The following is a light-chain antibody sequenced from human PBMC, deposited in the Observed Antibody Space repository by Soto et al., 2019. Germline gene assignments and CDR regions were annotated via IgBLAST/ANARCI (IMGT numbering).Light chain of an antibody. Sequence: QPVLTQSSSASASLGSSVKLTCTLSSGHSSYIIAWHQQQPGKAPRYLMKLEGSGSYNKGSGVPDRFSGSSSGADRYLTISNLQFEAEADYYCETWDSNTRLFGGGTKLTVL. V-gene: IGLV4-60*02. J-gene: IGLJ3*02. CDR1: SGHSSYI. CDR2: LEGSGSY. CDR3: ETWDSNTRL.